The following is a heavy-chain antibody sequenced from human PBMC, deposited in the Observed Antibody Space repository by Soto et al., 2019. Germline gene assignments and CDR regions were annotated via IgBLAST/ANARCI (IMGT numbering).Heavy chain of an antibody. D-gene: IGHD2-15*01. CDR2: ISSDGSNK. CDR3: AKRLDGCSGGSCYSALDY. Sequence: SLRLSCAASGFTFGYYGMHWVRQAPGKGLEWVAVISSDGSNKDYADSVMGRFTISRDNSKSIVYLQMSSLRVEDTAMYYCAKRLDGCSGGSCYSALDYWGQGILVTVSS. CDR1: GFTFGYYG. V-gene: IGHV3-30*18. J-gene: IGHJ4*02.